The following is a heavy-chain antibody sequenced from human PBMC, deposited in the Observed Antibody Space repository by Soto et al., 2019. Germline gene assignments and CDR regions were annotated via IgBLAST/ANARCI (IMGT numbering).Heavy chain of an antibody. CDR2: IHYSGST. V-gene: IGHV4-59*01. D-gene: IGHD2-21*01. Sequence: PSETLSLTCTVPGGSISGYYWSWIRQPPGKGLEWIGFIHYSGSTNYNPSLKSRVTMSVDTSKNQFSLKLTSVNAADTAVYYCTRGGDAYKNGHWGQGTLVTVS. CDR3: TRGGDAYKNGH. J-gene: IGHJ4*02. CDR1: GGSISGYY.